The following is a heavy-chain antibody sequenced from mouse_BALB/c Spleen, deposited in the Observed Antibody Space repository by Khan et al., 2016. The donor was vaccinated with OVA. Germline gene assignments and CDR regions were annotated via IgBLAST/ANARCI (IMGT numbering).Heavy chain of an antibody. Sequence: EVQLQESGPGLVKPSQSLSLTCTVTGYSITSGYGWNWVRQFPGNKLEWMGYISYSGSTNYNPSLKSRISITRDTSKNQFSMPLNSVTTEDTATYYCARTARIKYWGQGTTLTVSS. CDR1: GYSITSGYG. CDR3: ARTARIKY. D-gene: IGHD1-2*01. V-gene: IGHV3-2*02. CDR2: ISYSGST. J-gene: IGHJ2*01.